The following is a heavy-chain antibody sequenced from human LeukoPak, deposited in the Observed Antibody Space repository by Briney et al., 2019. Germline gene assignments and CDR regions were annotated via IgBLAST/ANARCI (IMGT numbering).Heavy chain of an antibody. CDR2: INHSGST. CDR1: GGSFSGYY. J-gene: IGHJ6*03. CDR3: ARVVGVVIRYYYYMDV. D-gene: IGHD3-3*01. Sequence: SETLSLTCAVYGGSFSGYYWSWIRQPPGKGLEWIGEINHSGSTNYNPSLKSRVTISVDTSKNQFSLKLSSVTAADTAVYYCARVVGVVIRYYYYMDVWGKGTTVTVSS. V-gene: IGHV4-34*01.